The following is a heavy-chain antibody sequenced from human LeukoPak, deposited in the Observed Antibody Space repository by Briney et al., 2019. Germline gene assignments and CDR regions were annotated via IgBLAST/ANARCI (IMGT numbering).Heavy chain of an antibody. CDR3: ARGATGTRWGITDY. CDR1: GFXFSSYE. Sequence: PGGSLRLSCVASGFXFSSYEINWVRQAPGKGLEWLSNISSSGSTIYYADSVKGRFTISRDNAKNSLYLQMNSLRAEDTAVYYCARGATGTRWGITDYWGQGTLVTVSS. V-gene: IGHV3-48*03. CDR2: ISSSGSTI. D-gene: IGHD2-8*02. J-gene: IGHJ4*02.